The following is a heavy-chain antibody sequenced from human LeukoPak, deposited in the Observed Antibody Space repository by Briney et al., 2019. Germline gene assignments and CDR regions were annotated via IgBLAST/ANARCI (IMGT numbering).Heavy chain of an antibody. V-gene: IGHV3-21*01. Sequence: GGSLRLSCAASGFTFRSYSMNWVRQAPGKGLECVSSISSSSSSIYYADSVKGRFTISRDDAKNSLYLQMNSLRADDTAVYYCARTATDTGEFDYWGQGTLFTVSS. CDR1: GFTFRSYS. CDR2: ISSSSSSI. CDR3: ARTATDTGEFDY. D-gene: IGHD6-13*01. J-gene: IGHJ4*02.